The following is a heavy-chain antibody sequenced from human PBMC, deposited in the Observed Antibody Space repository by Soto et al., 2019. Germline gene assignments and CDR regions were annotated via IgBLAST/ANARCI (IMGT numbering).Heavy chain of an antibody. Sequence: GKLVCRLVPGKGMEWVAVISYDGSNKYYADSVKGRFTISRDNSKNTLYLQMNSLRAEDTAVYYCFFLTYGRPPKSNHVPAQRASDL. CDR3: FFLTYGRPPKSNHVPAQRASDL. J-gene: IGHJ2*01. D-gene: IGHD4-17*01. V-gene: IGHV3-30*03. CDR1: G. CDR2: ISYDGSNK.